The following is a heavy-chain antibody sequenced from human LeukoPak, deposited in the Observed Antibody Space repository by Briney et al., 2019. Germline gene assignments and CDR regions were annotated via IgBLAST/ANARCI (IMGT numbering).Heavy chain of an antibody. D-gene: IGHD3-22*01. CDR1: GGSFNGYY. J-gene: IGHJ5*02. CDR3: ARWSSNYYDSSGRRFDP. CDR2: INHSGST. Sequence: SETLSLTCAVYGGSFNGYYWSWIRQPPGKGLEWIGEINHSGSTNYNPSLKSRVTISVDTSKNQFSLKLSSVTAADTAVYYCARWSSNYYDSSGRRFDPWGQGTLVTVSS. V-gene: IGHV4-34*01.